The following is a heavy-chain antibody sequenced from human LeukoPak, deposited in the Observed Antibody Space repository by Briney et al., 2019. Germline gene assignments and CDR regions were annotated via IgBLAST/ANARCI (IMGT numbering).Heavy chain of an antibody. CDR2: ISGSGGST. V-gene: IGHV3-23*01. CDR1: GFTFSSYA. J-gene: IGHJ4*02. CDR3: ARDKQTGVVALPDY. D-gene: IGHD2-15*01. Sequence: GGSLRLSCAASGFTFSSYAMSWVRQAPGKGLEWVSAISGSGGSTNYAPSVKGRFTISRDNSKHTLYLQMNSLRAEDTAVYYCARDKQTGVVALPDYWGQGTLVTVSS.